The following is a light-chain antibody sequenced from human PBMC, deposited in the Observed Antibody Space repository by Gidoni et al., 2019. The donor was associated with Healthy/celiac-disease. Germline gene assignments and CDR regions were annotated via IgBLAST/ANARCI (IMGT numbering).Light chain of an antibody. CDR3: QVWDSSSDHLVV. V-gene: IGLV3-21*03. Sequence: SYVLTQPPSVSVAPGKTARITCGGTNIGSKSVHWYQQKPGQAPVLVVYDDSDRPSGNPERFSGSNSGNTATLTISRVEAGDEADYYCQVWDSSSDHLVVFGGGTKLTVL. CDR1: NIGSKS. CDR2: DDS. J-gene: IGLJ2*01.